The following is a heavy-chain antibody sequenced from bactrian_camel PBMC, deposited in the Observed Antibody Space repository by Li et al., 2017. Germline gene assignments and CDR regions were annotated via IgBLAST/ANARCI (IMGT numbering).Heavy chain of an antibody. D-gene: IGHD7*01. CDR1: GLPHSSYC. V-gene: IGHV3S1*01. J-gene: IGHJ4*01. CDR2: LDRDGTT. Sequence: HVQLVESGGGSVQAGESLTLSCAVSGLPHSSYCLGWFRQAPGKEREGVAALDRDGTTSYADSVKGRFTISRDNAKNTLYLQMNSLKPEDTAAYYCAAEPGRDIALVVGSVGVPDFTYKGQGTQVTVS.